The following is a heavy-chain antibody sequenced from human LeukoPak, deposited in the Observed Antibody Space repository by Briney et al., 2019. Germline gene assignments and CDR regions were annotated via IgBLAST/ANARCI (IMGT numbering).Heavy chain of an antibody. Sequence: ASVKVSCKASGYTFTGYYMHWVRQAPGQGLEWMGWMNPKSGGTNYAQKFEARVTMNRDTSISTAYMELSRLRFDDTAVYYCARSPDILTGEKFDYWGQGTLVAVSS. V-gene: IGHV1-2*02. J-gene: IGHJ4*02. CDR1: GYTFTGYY. CDR3: ARSPDILTGEKFDY. CDR2: MNPKSGGT. D-gene: IGHD3-9*01.